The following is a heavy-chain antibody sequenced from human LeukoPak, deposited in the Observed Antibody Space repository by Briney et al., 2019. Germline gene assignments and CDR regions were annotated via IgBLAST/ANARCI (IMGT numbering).Heavy chain of an antibody. CDR2: IYYSGST. CDR3: ARVVALENYFDY. Sequence: SETLSLTCTVSGGSISSSSYYWGWIRQPPGKGLEWIGSIYYSGSTYYNPSLKSRVTISVDTSKNQFSLKLSSVTAADTAVYYCARVVALENYFDYWGQGTLVTVSS. J-gene: IGHJ4*02. CDR1: GGSISSSSYY. D-gene: IGHD1-1*01. V-gene: IGHV4-39*07.